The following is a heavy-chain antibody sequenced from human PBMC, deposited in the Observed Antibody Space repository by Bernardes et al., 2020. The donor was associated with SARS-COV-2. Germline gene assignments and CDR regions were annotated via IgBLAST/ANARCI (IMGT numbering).Heavy chain of an antibody. J-gene: IGHJ4*02. CDR3: ARTLYYDRGGDSVFDQ. D-gene: IGHD2-21*01. CDR2: ISPKSGAT. Sequence: ASVKVSCKASGYTFSDYYIHWLRQAPGQGFEWMGWISPKSGATNYAQKFQGRVTMTRDTAISTAYMQLSRLTSDDTAVYYCARTLYYDRGGDSVFDQWGQGTLVSVSS. V-gene: IGHV1-2*02. CDR1: GYTFSDYY.